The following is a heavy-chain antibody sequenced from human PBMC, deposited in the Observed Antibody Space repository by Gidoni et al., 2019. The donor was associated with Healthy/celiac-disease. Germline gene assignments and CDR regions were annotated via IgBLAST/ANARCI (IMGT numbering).Heavy chain of an antibody. CDR2: ISGSGGST. D-gene: IGHD1-26*01. V-gene: IGHV3-23*01. Sequence: EVQLLESGGGLVQPGGSLRLSCAASGFTFSSYAMSWVRQAPGKGLEWVSAISGSGGSTYYADSVKGRFTISRDNSKNTLYLQMNSLRAEDTAVYYCAKDSQWNIVGATRGNYFDYWGQGTLVTVSS. J-gene: IGHJ4*02. CDR3: AKDSQWNIVGATRGNYFDY. CDR1: GFTFSSYA.